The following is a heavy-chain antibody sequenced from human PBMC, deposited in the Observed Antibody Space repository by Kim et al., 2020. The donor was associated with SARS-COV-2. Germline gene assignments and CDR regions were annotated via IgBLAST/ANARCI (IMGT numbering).Heavy chain of an antibody. CDR1: GGSISSSSYY. V-gene: IGHV4-39*07. D-gene: IGHD3-9*01. Sequence: SETLSLTCTVSGGSISSSSYYWGWIRQPPGKGLEWIGSIYYSGSTYYNPSLKSRVTISVDTSKNQFSLKLSSVTAADTAVYYCARDWLLTGYYGAYYYYYGMDVWGQGTTVTVSS. CDR2: IYYSGST. CDR3: ARDWLLTGYYGAYYYYYGMDV. J-gene: IGHJ6*02.